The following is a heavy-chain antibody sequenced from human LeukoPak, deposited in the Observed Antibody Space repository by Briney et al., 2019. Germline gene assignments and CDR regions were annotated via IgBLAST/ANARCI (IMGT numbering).Heavy chain of an antibody. V-gene: IGHV3-11*01. CDR3: ARDRRRDGYNSPPNY. J-gene: IGHJ4*02. D-gene: IGHD5-24*01. CDR2: ISSSGSTI. CDR1: GFTFSDYY. Sequence: GGSLRLSCAASGFTFSDYYMSWIRQAPGKGLEWVSYISSSGSTIYYADSVKGRFTISRDNAKNSLYLQMNSLRAEDTAVYYRARDRRRDGYNSPPNYWGQGTLVTVSS.